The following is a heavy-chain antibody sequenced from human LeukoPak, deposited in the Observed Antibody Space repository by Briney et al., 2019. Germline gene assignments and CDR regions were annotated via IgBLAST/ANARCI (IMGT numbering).Heavy chain of an antibody. CDR1: GGSISSSNW. D-gene: IGHD3-3*01. J-gene: IGHJ6*03. Sequence: PSGTLSLTCAVSGGSISSSNWWSWVRQPPGKGLEWIGEIYHSGSTNYNPSLKSRVTISVDTSKNQFSLKLSSVTAADTAVYYCARSSGKWSGDYYYHSMDVWGRGTTVTISS. CDR3: ARSSGKWSGDYYYHSMDV. V-gene: IGHV4-4*02. CDR2: IYHSGST.